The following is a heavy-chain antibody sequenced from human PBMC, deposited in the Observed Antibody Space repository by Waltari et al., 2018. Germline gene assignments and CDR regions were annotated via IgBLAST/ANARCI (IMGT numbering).Heavy chain of an antibody. V-gene: IGHV3-33*01. Sequence: QVQLVESGGGVVQPGRSLRLSCAASGFTFSSYGMHWVRQAPGKGLEWVAVRWYDGSNKYYADSVKGRFTISRDNSKNTLYLQMNSLRAEDTAVYYWARRPTGSSSPPGNGMDVWGQGTTVTVSS. J-gene: IGHJ6*02. CDR3: ARRPTGSSSPPGNGMDV. D-gene: IGHD6-6*01. CDR1: GFTFSSYG. CDR2: RWYDGSNK.